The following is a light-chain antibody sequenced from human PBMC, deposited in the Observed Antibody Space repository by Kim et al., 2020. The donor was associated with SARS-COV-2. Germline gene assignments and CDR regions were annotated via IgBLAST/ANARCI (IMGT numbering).Light chain of an antibody. J-gene: IGLJ3*02. V-gene: IGLV1-40*01. Sequence: RVTIACSGSSPNIGAGYEIHCYQQLPGTAPNPLIYGNSNRPSGAPDRFSGSKSGTSASLAITGLQAEDDADYYCQSYDSSLSGSVFGGGTQLTVL. CDR2: GNS. CDR3: QSYDSSLSGSV. CDR1: SPNIGAGYE.